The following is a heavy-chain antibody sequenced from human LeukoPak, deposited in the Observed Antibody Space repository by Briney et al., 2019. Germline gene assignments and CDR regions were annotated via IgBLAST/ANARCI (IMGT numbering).Heavy chain of an antibody. V-gene: IGHV3-21*01. CDR2: ISSSSSYI. D-gene: IGHD3-16*01. J-gene: IGHJ4*02. CDR3: ARDSLGTTFDY. CDR1: GFTFSSYS. Sequence: GGSLRLSCAASGFTFSSYSMNWVRQAPGKGLEWVSSISSSSSYIYYADLVKGRFTISRDNAKNSLYLQMNSLRAEDTAVYYCARDSLGTTFDYWGQGTLVTVSS.